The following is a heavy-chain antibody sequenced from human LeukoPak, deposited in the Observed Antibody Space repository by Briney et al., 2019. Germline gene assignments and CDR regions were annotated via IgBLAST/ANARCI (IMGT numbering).Heavy chain of an antibody. CDR3: ARSKEGYHIDY. CDR2: INHSGST. V-gene: IGHV4-34*01. CDR1: GGSFSGYY. Sequence: PSETLSLTCAVYGGSFSGYYWSWIRQPPGKGLEWIGEINHSGSTNYNPSLKSRVTISVDTSKKQFSLKLSSVTAADTAVYYCARSKEGYHIDYWGQGTLVTVSS. J-gene: IGHJ4*02. D-gene: IGHD2-2*01.